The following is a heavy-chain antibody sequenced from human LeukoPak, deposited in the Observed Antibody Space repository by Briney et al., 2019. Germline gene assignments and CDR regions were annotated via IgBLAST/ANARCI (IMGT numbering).Heavy chain of an antibody. CDR3: ARDETNYYDSSGYYAHRGYYFDY. V-gene: IGHV4-4*07. Sequence: PSETLSLTCTVSGGSISSYYWSWIRQPAGKGLEWIERIYTSGSTNYNPSLKSRVTMSVDTSKNQFSLKLSSVTAADTAVYYCARDETNYYDSSGYYAHRGYYFDYWGQGTLVTVSS. D-gene: IGHD3-22*01. CDR1: GGSISSYY. J-gene: IGHJ4*02. CDR2: IYTSGST.